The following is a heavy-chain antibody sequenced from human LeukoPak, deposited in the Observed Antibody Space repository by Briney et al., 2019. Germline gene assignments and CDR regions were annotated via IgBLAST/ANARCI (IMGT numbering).Heavy chain of an antibody. Sequence: SETLSVTCAVSGGSFNGYFWTWIRQPPGNGLEWIGEITNTGDTKYNPSLNNRVTIAVDTSKRQFSLRLTSVTAADTAMYYCARAPYIRSWYQLSRGEDYWGQGTLVTVST. J-gene: IGHJ4*02. CDR2: ITNTGDT. CDR3: ARAPYIRSWYQLSRGEDY. D-gene: IGHD2-2*01. CDR1: GGSFNGYF. V-gene: IGHV4-34*01.